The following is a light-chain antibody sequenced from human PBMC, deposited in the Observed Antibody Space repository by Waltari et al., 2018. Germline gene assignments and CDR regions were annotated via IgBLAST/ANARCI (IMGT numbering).Light chain of an antibody. J-gene: IGLJ2*01. CDR1: SNDVGGYNS. Sequence: QSALTQPASVSGSPGQSVTIFCAGTSNDVGGYNSVSWYQEHPSQAPRVIIYDVSDLPSVVSDRFSGSKSGNTASLTISGLQAEDEADYYCSSQSSNDVVLFGGGTKLTVL. CDR2: DVS. V-gene: IGLV2-14*01. CDR3: SSQSSNDVVL.